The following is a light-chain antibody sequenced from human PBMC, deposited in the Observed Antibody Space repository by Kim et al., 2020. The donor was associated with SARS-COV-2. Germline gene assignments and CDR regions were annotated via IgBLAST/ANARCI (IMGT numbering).Light chain of an antibody. V-gene: IGLV8-61*01. J-gene: IGLJ3*02. CDR2: DTS. CDR3: VLYMGSDIWV. Sequence: QTVVTQEPSFSVSPGGTVTLTCRLTSGSVSTGNYPNWYQQTPGRAPRTLIFDTSRRSSGVPDRFSGSIVGNKAALTITGAQADDECDYYCVLYMGSDIWVFGGGTQLTVL. CDR1: SGSVSTGNY.